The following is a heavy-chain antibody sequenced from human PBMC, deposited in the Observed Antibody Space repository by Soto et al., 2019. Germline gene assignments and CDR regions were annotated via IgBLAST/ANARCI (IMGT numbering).Heavy chain of an antibody. Sequence: GGSLRLSFAASGFTFSSYAMHWVLQAPGKGLEWVAVISYDGSNKYYADSVKGRFTISRDNSKNTLYLQMNSLRAEDTAVYYCARQGQQLVLSRPYYFDYWGQGTLVTVSS. CDR3: ARQGQQLVLSRPYYFDY. CDR1: GFTFSSYA. J-gene: IGHJ4*02. V-gene: IGHV3-30-3*01. D-gene: IGHD6-13*01. CDR2: ISYDGSNK.